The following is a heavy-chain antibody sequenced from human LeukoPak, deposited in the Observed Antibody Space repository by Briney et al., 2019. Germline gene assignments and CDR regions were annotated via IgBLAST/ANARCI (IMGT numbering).Heavy chain of an antibody. CDR1: GFTFSSYT. J-gene: IGHJ4*02. CDR3: ARSRSGYYEDY. D-gene: IGHD3-22*01. CDR2: IKEDGSEN. Sequence: GGSLRLSCAVSGFTFSSYTINWVRQAPGKGLEWVANIKEDGSENYYVDSVKGRFTISRDNAKNSLSLQVNSLSAEDTAVYYCARSRSGYYEDYWGQGTLVTVSS. V-gene: IGHV3-7*01.